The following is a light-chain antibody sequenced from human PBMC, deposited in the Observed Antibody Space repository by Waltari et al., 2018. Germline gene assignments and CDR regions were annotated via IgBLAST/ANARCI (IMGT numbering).Light chain of an antibody. CDR2: NAL. CDR3: LQRSNWPPT. J-gene: IGKJ4*01. CDR1: QSVSNS. V-gene: IGKV3-11*01. Sequence: IILTQSSAPLSLSPGDRATLSCTASQSVSNSLYWYQQKPGQAPRLLIYNALTRDTGVPARFSGSGSGTDFTLTIGSLEPEDFAVYFCLQRSNWPPTFGGGTTVEI.